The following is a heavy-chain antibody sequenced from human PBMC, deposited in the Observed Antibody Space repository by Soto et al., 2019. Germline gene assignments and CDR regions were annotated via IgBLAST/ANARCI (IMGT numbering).Heavy chain of an antibody. CDR1: GFTFSSYA. J-gene: IGHJ6*02. D-gene: IGHD2-15*01. CDR3: VRGDREDIAVVVGARPGEYGMDV. V-gene: IGHV3-30-3*01. CDR2: ISYSGSNK. Sequence: QVQLVESGGGVVQPGRSLRLSCAASGFTFSSYAMHWVRQAPGKGLEWVTVISYSGSNKAYVDSLKGRFNIYRDNSKNTLYLQMNSLRAEDTAVYYCVRGDREDIAVVVGARPGEYGMDVWCHVTTVTVSS.